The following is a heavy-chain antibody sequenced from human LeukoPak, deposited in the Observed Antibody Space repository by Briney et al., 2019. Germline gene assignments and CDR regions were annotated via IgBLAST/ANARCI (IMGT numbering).Heavy chain of an antibody. Sequence: GASVKVSCKASGCTFTNYYIHWVRQAPGQGLEWMGIINPSGGSTNFAQKFQGRVTMTTDTSTITVYMELSSLRSEDTAVYYCARWTTTYLDYWGQGTLVTVSS. CDR1: GCTFTNYY. D-gene: IGHD4-11*01. CDR2: INPSGGST. V-gene: IGHV1-46*01. CDR3: ARWTTTYLDY. J-gene: IGHJ4*02.